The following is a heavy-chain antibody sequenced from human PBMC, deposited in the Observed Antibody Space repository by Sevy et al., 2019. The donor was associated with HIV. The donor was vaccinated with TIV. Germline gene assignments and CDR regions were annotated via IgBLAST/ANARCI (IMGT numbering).Heavy chain of an antibody. V-gene: IGHV4-59*13. D-gene: IGHD1-1*01. CDR1: GASMSGYY. J-gene: IGHJ4*02. CDR3: ARGRSNFRY. Sequence: SETLSLTCTLSGASMSGYYWSWIRQPPGKGLECIGYIYDTGDTNFDPSLKSRVTLSQDTSKTQFSLSLSSVNTADTAVYYCARGRSNFRYWSQGTLVTVSS. CDR2: IYDTGDT.